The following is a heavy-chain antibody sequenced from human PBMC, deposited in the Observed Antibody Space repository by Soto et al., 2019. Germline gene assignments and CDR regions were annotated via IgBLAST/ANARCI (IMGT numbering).Heavy chain of an antibody. V-gene: IGHV1-46*03. CDR2: INPSGGTT. D-gene: IGHD1-26*01. Sequence: GASVKVSCKASGYTFTSYYMNWVRQAPGQGLEWLGIINPSGGTTTYAQKFQGRVTMTSDTSTSSVYMEVSSLRSEDTAVYYCISTLGARFDYWGQGTLVTVSS. CDR3: ISTLGARFDY. J-gene: IGHJ4*02. CDR1: GYTFTSYY.